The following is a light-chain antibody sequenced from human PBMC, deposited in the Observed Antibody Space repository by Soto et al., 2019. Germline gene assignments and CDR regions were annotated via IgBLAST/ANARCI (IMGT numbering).Light chain of an antibody. V-gene: IGLV2-11*01. Sequence: QSALTQPRSVSGSPGQSITLSCDGSTSDVGAYNLVSWYQQHPGEAPKLMIYDVIKRPSGVPYRFSGSKSGNTASLTISGLQADDEADYYCCSYAGKFIWVFGGGTKLTVL. CDR3: CSYAGKFIWV. CDR1: TSDVGAYNL. CDR2: DVI. J-gene: IGLJ3*02.